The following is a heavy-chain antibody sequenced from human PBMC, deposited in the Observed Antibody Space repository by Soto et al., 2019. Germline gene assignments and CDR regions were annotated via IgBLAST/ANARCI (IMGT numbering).Heavy chain of an antibody. CDR1: GGSITNFH. D-gene: IGHD3-22*01. Sequence: SETLSLTCTVSGGSITNFHWSWIRQPPGKGLEWIGYVYFSGSTKYNPSFRSRVTMSIDTSKNEFSLRLIPVTAADSAAYFCAAYDSEGYFDYWGQGALVTVSS. CDR2: VYFSGST. CDR3: AAYDSEGYFDY. J-gene: IGHJ4*02. V-gene: IGHV4-59*01.